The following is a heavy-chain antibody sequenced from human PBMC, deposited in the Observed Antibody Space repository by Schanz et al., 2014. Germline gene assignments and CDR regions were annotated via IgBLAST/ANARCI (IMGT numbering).Heavy chain of an antibody. CDR1: GFTFSSYA. CDR3: ARYSRPNYDFLTAYYSIDY. CDR2: ITRSGGGT. V-gene: IGHV3-64*04. D-gene: IGHD3-9*01. Sequence: VQLVESGGYLVQPGGSLRLSCSASGFTFSSYAMHWVRQASGKGLEYVSAITRSGGGTYYSDSVKGRFTISRDNAKNTLYLQMNSLRAEDTAVYYCARYSRPNYDFLTAYYSIDYWGQGTLVTVSS. J-gene: IGHJ4*02.